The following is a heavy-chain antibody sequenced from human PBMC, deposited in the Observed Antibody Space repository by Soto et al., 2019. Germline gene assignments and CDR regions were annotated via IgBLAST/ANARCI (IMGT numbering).Heavy chain of an antibody. CDR2: ISGSDGKT. J-gene: IGHJ4*02. CDR3: ARWSYLDY. Sequence: GSLRLTCTASGCSFGSYALSWVRQAPGKGLEWVSTISGSDGKTFYADSVKGRFSISRDTSQSTLYLQMNSLRADDTAMYYCARWSYLDYWGQGTRVTVYS. D-gene: IGHD3-3*01. V-gene: IGHV3-23*01. CDR1: GCSFGSYA.